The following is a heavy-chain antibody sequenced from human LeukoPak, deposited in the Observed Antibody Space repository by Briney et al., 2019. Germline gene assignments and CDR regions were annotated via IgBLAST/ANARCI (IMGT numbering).Heavy chain of an antibody. J-gene: IGHJ4*02. Sequence: ASVRVSCKASDYTFTDYGINWVRQATGQGLEWMGWLNPSSGHTAYAQKFRGRVTMTRNTSINTAYMELNSLRSEDTAVYYCARGPHYFGSGTYGDCWGQGTLVTVSS. CDR2: LNPSSGHT. CDR3: ARGPHYFGSGTYGDC. V-gene: IGHV1-8*02. CDR1: DYTFTDYG. D-gene: IGHD3-10*01.